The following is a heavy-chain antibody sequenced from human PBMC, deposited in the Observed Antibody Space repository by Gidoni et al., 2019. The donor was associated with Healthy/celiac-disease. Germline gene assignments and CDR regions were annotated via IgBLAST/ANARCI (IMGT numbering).Heavy chain of an antibody. Sequence: EVQLVESGGGLVQPGGSLKLSCAASGFTFSGSAMHWVRQASGKGLEWVGRIRSKANSYATAYAASVKGRFTISRDDSKNTAYLQMNSLKTEDTAVYYCTRPPSIAANWGQGTLVTVSS. V-gene: IGHV3-73*02. J-gene: IGHJ4*02. D-gene: IGHD6-25*01. CDR2: IRSKANSYAT. CDR1: GFTFSGSA. CDR3: TRPPSIAAN.